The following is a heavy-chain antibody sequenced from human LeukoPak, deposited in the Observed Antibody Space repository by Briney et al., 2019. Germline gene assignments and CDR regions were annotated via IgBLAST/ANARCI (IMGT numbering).Heavy chain of an antibody. CDR3: ARDRSIAAAGTGYYYYYMDV. Sequence: EASVKVSCKASGGTFSSYAISWVRQAPGRGLEWMGGIIPIFGTANYTQKFQGRVTITADKSTSTAYMELSSLRSEDTAVYYCARDRSIAAAGTGYYYYYMDVWGKGTTVAVSS. V-gene: IGHV1-69*06. J-gene: IGHJ6*03. CDR1: GGTFSSYA. D-gene: IGHD6-13*01. CDR2: IIPIFGTA.